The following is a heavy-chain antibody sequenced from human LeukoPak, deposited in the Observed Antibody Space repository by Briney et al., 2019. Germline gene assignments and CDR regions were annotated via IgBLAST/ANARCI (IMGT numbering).Heavy chain of an antibody. V-gene: IGHV1-69*04. CDR3: ARGRSSGYDLDY. CDR1: GGTFSSYA. Sequence: SVKVSCKASGGTFSSYAISWVRQAPGQGLEWMGRIIPILGIANYAQKFQGRVTITADKSTSTAYMELSSLRSEDTAVYYCARGRSSGYDLDYWGQGTLVTVSS. CDR2: IIPILGIA. D-gene: IGHD5-12*01. J-gene: IGHJ4*02.